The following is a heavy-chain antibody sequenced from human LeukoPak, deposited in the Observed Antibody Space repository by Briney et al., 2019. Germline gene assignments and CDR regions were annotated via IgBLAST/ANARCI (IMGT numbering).Heavy chain of an antibody. CDR2: IYSGGST. CDR1: GFTVSSNY. V-gene: IGHV3-66*01. J-gene: IGHJ3*02. D-gene: IGHD5-12*01. Sequence: GGFLRLSCAASGFTVSSNYMSWVRQAPGKGLEWVSVIYSGGSTYYADSVKGRFTISRDNSKNTLYLQMNSLRAEDTAVYYCASLVGSGYDPPPFDIWGQGTMVTVSS. CDR3: ASLVGSGYDPPPFDI.